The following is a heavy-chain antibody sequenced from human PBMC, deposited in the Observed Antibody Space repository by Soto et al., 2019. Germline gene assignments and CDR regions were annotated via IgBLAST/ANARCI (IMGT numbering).Heavy chain of an antibody. CDR3: AKVFLTVGPPHFDY. V-gene: IGHV1-69*06. Sequence: ASVKVSCKASGGTFSSYAISWVRQAPGQGLEWMGGIIPIFGTANYAQKFQGRVTITADKSTSTAYMELSSLRSEDTAVYYCAKVFLTVGPPHFDYWGQGTLVTVSS. CDR2: IIPIFGTA. D-gene: IGHD1-26*01. CDR1: GGTFSSYA. J-gene: IGHJ4*02.